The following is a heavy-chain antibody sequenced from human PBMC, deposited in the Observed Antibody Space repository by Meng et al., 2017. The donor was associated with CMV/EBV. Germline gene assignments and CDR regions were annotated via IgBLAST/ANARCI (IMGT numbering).Heavy chain of an antibody. J-gene: IGHJ5*02. V-gene: IGHV3-21*01. CDR2: ISSSSSYI. CDR3: ARFPYYYDSSGYLGP. CDR1: GVTFSSYR. D-gene: IGHD3-22*01. Sequence: SGVTFSSYRMNWVRQAPGKGLEWVSSISSSSSYIYYADSVKGRFTISRDNAKNSLYLQMNSLRAEDTAVYYCARFPYYYDSSGYLGPWGQGTLVTVSS.